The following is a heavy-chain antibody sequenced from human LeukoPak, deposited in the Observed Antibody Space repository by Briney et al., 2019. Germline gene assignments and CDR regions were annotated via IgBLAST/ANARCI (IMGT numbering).Heavy chain of an antibody. Sequence: ASVKVSCKASGYTFTGYYMHWVRQAPGQGLEWMGWISAYNGNTNYAQKLQGRVTMTTDTSTSTAYMELRSLRSDDTAVYYCARVGWERLYVNWFDPWGQGTLVTVSS. D-gene: IGHD1-26*01. CDR3: ARVGWERLYVNWFDP. J-gene: IGHJ5*02. CDR2: ISAYNGNT. V-gene: IGHV1-18*04. CDR1: GYTFTGYY.